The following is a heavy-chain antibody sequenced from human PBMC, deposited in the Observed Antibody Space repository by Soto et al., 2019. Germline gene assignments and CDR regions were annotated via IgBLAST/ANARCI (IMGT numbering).Heavy chain of an antibody. CDR2: MNPNSGNT. D-gene: IGHD3-3*01. J-gene: IGHJ6*02. CDR3: ARRRSIRFLVSPHLRYGMDV. V-gene: IGHV1-8*01. Sequence: QVQLVQSGAEVKKPGASVKVSCKASGYTFTSYDINWVRQATGQGLEWMGWMNPNSGNTGYAQKFQGRVTMTRNTSISTAYMELSSLRSEDTAVYYCARRRSIRFLVSPHLRYGMDVWGQGTTVTVSS. CDR1: GYTFTSYD.